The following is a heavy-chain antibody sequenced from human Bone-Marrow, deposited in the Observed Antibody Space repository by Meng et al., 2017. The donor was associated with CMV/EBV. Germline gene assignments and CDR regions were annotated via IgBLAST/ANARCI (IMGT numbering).Heavy chain of an antibody. CDR3: ARDSYDSSGYFGY. J-gene: IGHJ4*02. CDR2: ISGSSTYI. D-gene: IGHD3-22*01. CDR1: RFTFSTYS. V-gene: IGHV3-21*01. Sequence: CAASRFTFSTYSLHWVRQTRGKWLECVSSISGSSTYISYTDSVQGRFTISRDNAKNSLYLQMNSLRAEDTAVYYCARDSYDSSGYFGYWGQGTLVTVSS.